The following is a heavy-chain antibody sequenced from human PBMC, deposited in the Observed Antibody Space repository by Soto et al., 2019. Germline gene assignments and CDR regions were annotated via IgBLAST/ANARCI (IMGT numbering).Heavy chain of an antibody. Sequence: QVQLVQSGAEVKKPGSSVKVSCKASGGAFSNYAISWVRQAPGQGLEWMGGILPIFGPANYAQKFQGRVTITADVSTSTAYMELRSLRSDDTAVYYCAREEGYWGQGTLVTVSS. CDR2: ILPIFGPA. CDR3: AREEGY. V-gene: IGHV1-69*12. J-gene: IGHJ4*02. CDR1: GGAFSNYA.